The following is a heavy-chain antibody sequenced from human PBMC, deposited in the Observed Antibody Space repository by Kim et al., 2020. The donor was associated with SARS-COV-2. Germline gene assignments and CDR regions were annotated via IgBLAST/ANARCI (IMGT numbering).Heavy chain of an antibody. Sequence: GGSLRLSCAASGFTFSSYAMHWVRQAPGKGLEWVAVISYDGSNKYYADSVKGRFTISRDNSKNTLYLQMNSLRAEDTAVYYCARDQGEYFDWLAFDYWGQGTLVTVSS. CDR2: ISYDGSNK. CDR1: GFTFSSYA. V-gene: IGHV3-30*04. J-gene: IGHJ4*02. CDR3: ARDQGEYFDWLAFDY. D-gene: IGHD3-9*01.